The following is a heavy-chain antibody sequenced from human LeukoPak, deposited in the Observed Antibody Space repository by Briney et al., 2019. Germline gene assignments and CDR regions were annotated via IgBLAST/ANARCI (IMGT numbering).Heavy chain of an antibody. V-gene: IGHV3-23*01. D-gene: IGHD3-10*01. Sequence: GGSLRLSCAASGFTFSNFGMNWVRQAPGKGLQWVSGIGPGGDNKYYADSLEGRFTISRDNSKNTVYLQMNSLRAEDTAVYYCAKNEVVTMVRGARVVNDAFDIWGQGTMVTVSS. J-gene: IGHJ3*02. CDR2: IGPGGDNK. CDR1: GFTFSNFG. CDR3: AKNEVVTMVRGARVVNDAFDI.